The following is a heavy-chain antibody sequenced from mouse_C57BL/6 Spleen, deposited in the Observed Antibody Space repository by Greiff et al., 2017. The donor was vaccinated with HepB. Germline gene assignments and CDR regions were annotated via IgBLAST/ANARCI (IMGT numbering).Heavy chain of an antibody. J-gene: IGHJ4*01. CDR3: ARSRYYCNHYYAMDY. CDR1: GFTFSSYA. CDR2: ISDGGSYT. D-gene: IGHD2-1*01. V-gene: IGHV5-4*01. Sequence: EVQGVESGGGLVKPGGSLKLSCAASGFTFSSYAMSWVRQTPEKRLEWVATISDGGSYTYYPDNVKGRFTISRDNAKNNLYLQMSHLKAEDTAMYYCARSRYYCNHYYAMDYWGQGTSGTVSS.